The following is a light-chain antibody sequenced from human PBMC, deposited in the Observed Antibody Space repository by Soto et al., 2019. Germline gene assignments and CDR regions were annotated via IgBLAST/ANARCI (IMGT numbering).Light chain of an antibody. J-gene: IGKJ2*01. CDR2: AAS. V-gene: IGKV3-15*01. CDR1: QSVGSN. Sequence: EVVMKQSPATLSVSPGERATLSCRASQSVGSNLAWYQQKPGQAPRLLIYAASTRATGIPARFSGSGSGTEFTLTISSLQSEDFAVYYCQQYAEGYTFGQGTKLEIK. CDR3: QQYAEGYT.